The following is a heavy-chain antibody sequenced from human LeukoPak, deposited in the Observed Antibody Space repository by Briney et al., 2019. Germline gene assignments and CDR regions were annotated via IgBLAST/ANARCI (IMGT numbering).Heavy chain of an antibody. V-gene: IGHV5-51*01. D-gene: IGHD3-10*01. Sequence: GESLKSSCKGSGYSFAGYWIGWVRQMPGKGREWVGIIYPGDSDTRYSPSFQGQVTISAGKYISTAYLPCSTLKASDTAMYYCARMSPMVRGVTNYFDYWGQGTLVTVSS. CDR2: IYPGDSDT. J-gene: IGHJ4*02. CDR1: GYSFAGYW. CDR3: ARMSPMVRGVTNYFDY.